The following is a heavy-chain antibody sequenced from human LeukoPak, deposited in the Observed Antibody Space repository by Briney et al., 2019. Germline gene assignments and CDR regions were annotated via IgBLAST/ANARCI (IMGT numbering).Heavy chain of an antibody. J-gene: IGHJ2*01. Sequence: SETLSLTCAVYSGSFSGYYWNWVRQPPGKGLEWIGKINHRGSTTYNPSLQSRITISADTSKNQFSLRLSSVTAADTAVYYCARSIIGPRYFDLWDRGSLVTVSS. D-gene: IGHD3-10*01. CDR1: SGSFSGYY. CDR2: INHRGST. CDR3: ARSIIGPRYFDL. V-gene: IGHV4-34*01.